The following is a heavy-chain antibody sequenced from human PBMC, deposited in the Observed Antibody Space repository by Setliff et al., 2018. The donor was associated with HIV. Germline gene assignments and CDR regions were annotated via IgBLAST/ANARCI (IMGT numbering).Heavy chain of an antibody. J-gene: IGHJ3*02. CDR1: GGSISSFY. D-gene: IGHD4-17*01. CDR3: ARDFYAGRAFDI. V-gene: IGHV4-4*07. Sequence: KPSETLSLTCTVSGGSISSFYWSWIRQPAGKGLEWIGRIYTSGSTNYNPSLKSRVTMSVDTSKNQFSLKVTSVTAADTAVYYCARDFYAGRAFDIWGQGTMVTVSS. CDR2: IYTSGST.